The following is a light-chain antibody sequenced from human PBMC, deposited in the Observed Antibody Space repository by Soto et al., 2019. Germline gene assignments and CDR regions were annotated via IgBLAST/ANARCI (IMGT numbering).Light chain of an antibody. CDR3: QQYNNWPYT. V-gene: IGKV3-15*01. CDR1: QSVSTN. CDR2: GAS. Sequence: EIVMTQSPDTLSVSPGERATLSCRASQSVSTNLAWYQQKPGQAPRLLIYGASTRATGIPARFSGSGSGTDFTLTISSLQSEDFGVYHCQQYNNWPYTFGQGTKLEIK. J-gene: IGKJ2*01.